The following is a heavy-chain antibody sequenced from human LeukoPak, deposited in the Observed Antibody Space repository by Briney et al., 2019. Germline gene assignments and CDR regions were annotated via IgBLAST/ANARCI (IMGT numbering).Heavy chain of an antibody. CDR3: AREADYYDSSGYYIDY. CDR2: INHSGST. Sequence: SETLSPTCAVYGXSFSGYYWSWIRQPPGKGLEWIGEINHSGSTNYNPSLKSRVTISVDTSKNQFSLKLSSVTAADTAVYYCAREADYYDSSGYYIDYWGQGTLVTVSS. V-gene: IGHV4-34*01. D-gene: IGHD3-22*01. CDR1: GXSFSGYY. J-gene: IGHJ4*02.